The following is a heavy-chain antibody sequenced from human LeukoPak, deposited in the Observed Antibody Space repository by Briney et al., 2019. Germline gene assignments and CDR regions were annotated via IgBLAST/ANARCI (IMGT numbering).Heavy chain of an antibody. J-gene: IGHJ4*02. CDR1: GYTFTGYY. CDR3: ARGIPYSSSFDY. CDR2: ISAYNGNT. D-gene: IGHD6-13*01. V-gene: IGHV1-18*04. Sequence: ASVKVSCKASGYTFTGYYMHWVRQAPGQGLEWMGWISAYNGNTNYAQKLQGRVTMTTDTSTSTAYMELRSLRSDDTAVYYCARGIPYSSSFDYWGQGTLVTVSS.